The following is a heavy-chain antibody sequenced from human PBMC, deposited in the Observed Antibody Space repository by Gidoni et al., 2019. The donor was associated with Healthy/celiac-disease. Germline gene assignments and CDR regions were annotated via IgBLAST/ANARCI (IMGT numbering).Heavy chain of an antibody. V-gene: IGHV3-49*04. Sequence: SLRLSCTASGFTFGDYAMSWVRQAPGKGLEWVGFIRSKAYGGTTEYAASVKGRFTISRDDSKSIAYLQMNSLKTEDTAVYYCTREEYYYGSGTFAYWGQGTLVTVSS. J-gene: IGHJ4*02. CDR1: GFTFGDYA. CDR3: TREEYYYGSGTFAY. CDR2: IRSKAYGGTT. D-gene: IGHD3-10*01.